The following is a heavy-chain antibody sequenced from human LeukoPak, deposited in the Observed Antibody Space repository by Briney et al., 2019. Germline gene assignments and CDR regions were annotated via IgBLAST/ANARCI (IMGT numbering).Heavy chain of an antibody. CDR2: IYYSGST. Sequence: PAETLSLTCTVSGGSISSSSYYWGWIRQPPGKGLEWIGSIYYSGSTYCNPSLKSRVTISVDTSKNEFSLKLSSVTGADTAVYYCARRPEEWELEAFDIWGQGTMVTVSS. CDR1: GGSISSSSYY. J-gene: IGHJ3*02. V-gene: IGHV4-39*01. CDR3: ARRPEEWELEAFDI. D-gene: IGHD1-26*01.